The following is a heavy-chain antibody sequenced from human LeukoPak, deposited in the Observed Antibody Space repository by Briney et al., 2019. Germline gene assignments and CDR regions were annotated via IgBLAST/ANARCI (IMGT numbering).Heavy chain of an antibody. V-gene: IGHV3-7*01. CDR3: ARDLGYSYGYESY. J-gene: IGHJ4*02. D-gene: IGHD5-18*01. CDR2: IKQDGSEK. CDR1: GFTFSSYW. Sequence: PGGSLRLSCAASGFTFSSYWMSWVRQAPGKGLEWVANIKQDGSEKYYVDSVKGRFTISRDNAKNSLYLQMNSPRAEDTAVYYCARDLGYSYGYESYWGQGTLVTVSS.